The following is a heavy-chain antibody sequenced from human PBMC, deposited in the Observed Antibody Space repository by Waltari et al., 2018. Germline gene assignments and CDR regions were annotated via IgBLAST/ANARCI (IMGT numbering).Heavy chain of an antibody. Sequence: QVQLVQSGAEVKKPGSSVKVSCKASGGTFSSYAISWVRQAPGQGLEWMGRIIPSFGTANYAQKCQGRVTITADKSTSTAYMELSSLRSEDTAVYYCARLGSFKSGSYSDYWGQGTLVTVSS. CDR1: GGTFSSYA. CDR2: IIPSFGTA. CDR3: ARLGSFKSGSYSDY. D-gene: IGHD1-26*01. V-gene: IGHV1-69*08. J-gene: IGHJ4*02.